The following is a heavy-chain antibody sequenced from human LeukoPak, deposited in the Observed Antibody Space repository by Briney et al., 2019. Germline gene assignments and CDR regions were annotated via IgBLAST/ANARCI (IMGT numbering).Heavy chain of an antibody. CDR1: GYTFTGYY. CDR3: ATLGWLQPADFFDY. CDR2: INPNTGGT. D-gene: IGHD5-24*01. J-gene: IGHJ4*02. V-gene: IGHV1-2*02. Sequence: ASVKVSCKASGYTFTGYYMHWVRQAPGQGLEWMGWINPNTGGTNHVQKFQGRVIMTRDTSISTAYMELSRLRSDDTAVYYCATLGWLQPADFFDYWGQGTLVTVSS.